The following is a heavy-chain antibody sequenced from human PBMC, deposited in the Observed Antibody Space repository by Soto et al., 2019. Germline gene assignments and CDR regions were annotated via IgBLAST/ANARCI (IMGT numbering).Heavy chain of an antibody. J-gene: IGHJ1*01. CDR2: INPSGGTT. V-gene: IGHV1-46*01. Sequence: QVQLVHSGAEVKKPGASVKVSCKASGYTFTNYYMHWVRQAPGQGLEWMGIINPSGGTTSYAQKFQGRLTMTRDTSTSTVYMELSSLRSEDTALYYCARHIADRPAEYFQHWGQGTLVTVSS. CDR1: GYTFTNYY. CDR3: ARHIADRPAEYFQH. D-gene: IGHD6-6*01.